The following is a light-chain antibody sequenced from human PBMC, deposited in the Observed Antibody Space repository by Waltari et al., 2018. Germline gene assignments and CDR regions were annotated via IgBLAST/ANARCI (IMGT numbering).Light chain of an antibody. CDR3: SSYAGSNTYMI. J-gene: IGLJ2*01. V-gene: IGLV2-23*02. CDR1: SSDVGHDNL. CDR2: EVN. Sequence: QSALTQPAYVSGSPGQSITISCTGTSSDVGHDNLVPWYQKHPGKAPKLMIYEVNKRPSGASNRFAGSKSGNTASLTISGLQAEDEADYYCSSYAGSNTYMIFGGGTKLTVL.